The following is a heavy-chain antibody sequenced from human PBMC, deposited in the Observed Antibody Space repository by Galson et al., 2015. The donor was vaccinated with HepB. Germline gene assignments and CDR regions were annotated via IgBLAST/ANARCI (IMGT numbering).Heavy chain of an antibody. J-gene: IGHJ4*02. D-gene: IGHD1-20*01. CDR1: GFIFSRYA. CDR3: VREGSYNWNYLDY. Sequence: SLRLSCAASGFIFSRYAFHWVRQAPGKGLEYVSGISSGGGSTFYADSVKGRFTISRDTSKNTLYLQMGSLRPEDTAVYYCVREGSYNWNYLDYWGQGTLVIVSS. V-gene: IGHV3-64*02. CDR2: ISSGGGST.